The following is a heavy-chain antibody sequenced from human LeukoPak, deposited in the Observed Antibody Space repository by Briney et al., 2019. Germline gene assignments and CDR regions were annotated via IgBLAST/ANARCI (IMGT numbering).Heavy chain of an antibody. Sequence: GGSLRLSCAASGFTFSRSAMHWVRQAPGKGLEWVAIISYDGGNKYYTDSVKGRFTISRDNSKNTLYLQMNSLRAEDTAVYYCARDLGWFGEMRRENWFDPWGQGTLVTVSS. J-gene: IGHJ5*02. CDR1: GFTFSRSA. CDR2: ISYDGGNK. CDR3: ARDLGWFGEMRRENWFDP. V-gene: IGHV3-30*04. D-gene: IGHD3-10*01.